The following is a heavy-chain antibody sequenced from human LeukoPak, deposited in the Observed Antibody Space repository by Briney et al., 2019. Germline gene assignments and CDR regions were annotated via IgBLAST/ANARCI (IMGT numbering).Heavy chain of an antibody. D-gene: IGHD2-15*01. CDR1: GFSFSDYW. V-gene: IGHV3-7*01. J-gene: IGHJ5*02. CDR3: ARDGSKSCSGGSCYLNWFDP. CDR2: INQDGSEE. Sequence: SGGSLRLSCGASGFSFSDYWMTWVRQATGKGLECVANINQDGSEEYYVASVKSRFIICRDNAKNSLCQQMTSLRAEDTAVYYCARDGSKSCSGGSCYLNWFDPWGQGTLVTVSS.